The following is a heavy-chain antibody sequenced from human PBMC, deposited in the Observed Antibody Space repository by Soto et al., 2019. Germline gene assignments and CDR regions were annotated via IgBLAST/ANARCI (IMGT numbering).Heavy chain of an antibody. CDR2: IYYSGST. CDR3: ARRYGSAIDY. CDR1: GGTISSWY. V-gene: IGHV4-59*08. Sequence: SKTLSLTCTVSGGTISSWYWSWIRQPPGKGLEWIGYIYYSGSTNCNPSLKSRVTISVDTSKNQFSLKLSSVTAADTAVYYCARRYGSAIDYWGQGTVVTVSS. D-gene: IGHD1-26*01. J-gene: IGHJ4*02.